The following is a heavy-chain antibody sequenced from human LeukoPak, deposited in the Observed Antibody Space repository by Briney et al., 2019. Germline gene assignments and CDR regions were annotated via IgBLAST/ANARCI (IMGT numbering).Heavy chain of an antibody. V-gene: IGHV3-33*06. D-gene: IGHD6-19*01. J-gene: IGHJ6*02. Sequence: GGSLRLSRTASGFTFSSYGMHGGRQAPGKGLEWVAVKWFAGSNTYYADSVKGRLTISRDNSQSTLSLQMTSLRAEDTAVYYCAKEVAATGHYYFGMDVWGQGTTVTVSS. CDR2: KWFAGSNT. CDR1: GFTFSSYG. CDR3: AKEVAATGHYYFGMDV.